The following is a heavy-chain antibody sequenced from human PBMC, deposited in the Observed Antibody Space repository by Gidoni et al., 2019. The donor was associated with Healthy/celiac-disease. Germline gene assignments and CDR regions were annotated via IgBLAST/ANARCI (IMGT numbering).Heavy chain of an antibody. CDR2: ISSSSSYI. CDR1: GFTFSSYT. D-gene: IGHD1-26*01. Sequence: EVQLVESGGGPVKPGGSLRLYCAASGFTFSSYTMNCVRQAPGKGLEWVSSISSSSSYIYYADSVKGRFTISRDNAKNSLYLQMNSLRAEDTAVYYCARDPLGDSGSYYGYYYYYMDVWGKGTTVTVSS. J-gene: IGHJ6*03. V-gene: IGHV3-21*01. CDR3: ARDPLGDSGSYYGYYYYYMDV.